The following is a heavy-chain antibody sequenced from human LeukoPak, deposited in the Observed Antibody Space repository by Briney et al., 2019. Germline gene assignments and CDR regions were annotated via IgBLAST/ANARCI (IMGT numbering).Heavy chain of an antibody. Sequence: PSETLSLTCTVSGDSIITYYWSWIRQPPGKGLEWIGYIYSSGSTKYNPTLKSRVAILIDTSKNQFSLRLNSVTAADTAVYYCARLPQALNWFDPWGQGTLVTVSS. CDR1: GDSIITYY. V-gene: IGHV4-59*01. CDR2: IYSSGST. CDR3: ARLPQALNWFDP. J-gene: IGHJ5*02.